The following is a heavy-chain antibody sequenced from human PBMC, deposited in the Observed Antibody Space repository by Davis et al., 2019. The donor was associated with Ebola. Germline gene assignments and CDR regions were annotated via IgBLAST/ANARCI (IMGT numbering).Heavy chain of an antibody. D-gene: IGHD3-10*01. CDR2: MNPNSGNT. CDR1: GYTFTNYD. CDR3: VRDLRGWGDFDY. Sequence: ASVKVSCKASGYTFTNYDVHWVRQGTGQGLEWIGWMNPNSGNTGYGQKFQGRVTMTRDTSTNTLYMELSSLTSGDTAVYYCVRDLRGWGDFDYWGQGTLVTVSS. V-gene: IGHV1-8*01. J-gene: IGHJ4*02.